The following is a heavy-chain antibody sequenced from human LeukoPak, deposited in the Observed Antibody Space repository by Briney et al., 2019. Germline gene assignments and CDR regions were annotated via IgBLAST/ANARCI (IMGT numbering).Heavy chain of an antibody. D-gene: IGHD3-10*01. V-gene: IGHV4-59*01. CDR1: GGSISSYY. CDR3: ARGKVQGVIFDY. J-gene: IGHJ4*02. Sequence: SETLSLTCTVSGGSISSYYWSWIRQPPGKGLEWIGYIYYSGSTIYNPSLKSRVTISVDTSKNQFSLKLSSVTAADTAVYYCARGKVQGVIFDYWGQGTLVTVSS. CDR2: IYYSGST.